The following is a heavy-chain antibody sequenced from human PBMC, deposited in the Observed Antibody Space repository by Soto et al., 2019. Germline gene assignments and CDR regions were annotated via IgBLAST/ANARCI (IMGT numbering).Heavy chain of an antibody. CDR3: LREMWTRSGPQNFFDY. Sequence: QVQLVQSEGELRQPGASVTVSCRASGYTFTSYGIIWVRQAPGQGLEWMGYISPNSGATTYAQNLQGRLTLTTDTSTNTAYMELRSLSSDDTAIYYCLREMWTRSGPQNFFDYWGLGALVTVSS. CDR1: GYTFTSYG. V-gene: IGHV1-18*01. J-gene: IGHJ4*02. D-gene: IGHD6-25*01. CDR2: ISPNSGAT.